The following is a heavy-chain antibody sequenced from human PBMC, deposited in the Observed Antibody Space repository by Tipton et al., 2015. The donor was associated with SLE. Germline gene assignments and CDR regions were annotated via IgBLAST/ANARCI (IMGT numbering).Heavy chain of an antibody. CDR2: IYPSEST. CDR3: ARGGVDCGDFEGGPGFDS. J-gene: IGHJ4*02. D-gene: IGHD4-17*01. Sequence: LRLSCTVSGGSFRSGPYSWGWIRQPAGRGLEWIGYIYPSESTYYNPSLESRVTISIDRSKNQFSLSLSSVTAADTAMYYCARGGVDCGDFEGGPGFDSWGQGTLVTVSS. CDR1: GGSFRSGPYS. V-gene: IGHV4-30-2*01.